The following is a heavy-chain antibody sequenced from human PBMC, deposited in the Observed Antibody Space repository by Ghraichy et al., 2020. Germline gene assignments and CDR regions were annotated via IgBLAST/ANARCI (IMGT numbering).Heavy chain of an antibody. V-gene: IGHV6-1*01. D-gene: IGHD1-14*01. CDR1: GDSVSSNSAA. CDR3: ASGKALES. Sequence: SETLSLTCAISGDSVSSNSAAWNWIRQSPSRGLEWLGRTYYRSNWNFEYAESMKSRITINPDTSKNQFFLQLNSVTPEDAAVDYCASGKALESWGQGTLVTVSP. J-gene: IGHJ4*02. CDR2: TYYRSNWNF.